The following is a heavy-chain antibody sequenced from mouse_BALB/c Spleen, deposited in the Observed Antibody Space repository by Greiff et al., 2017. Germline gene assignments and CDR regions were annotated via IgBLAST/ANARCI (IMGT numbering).Heavy chain of an antibody. CDR2: IFPGTGTT. Sequence: QVQLKESGAELVKPGASVKLSCKTSGYTFTSYWIQWVKQRPGQGLGWIGEIFPGTGTTYYNEKFKGKATLTIDTSSSTAYMQLSSLTSEDSAVYFCARRDYDGGWFAYWGQGTLVTVSA. CDR3: ARRDYDGGWFAY. CDR1: GYTFTSYW. D-gene: IGHD2-4*01. V-gene: IGHV1S132*01. J-gene: IGHJ3*01.